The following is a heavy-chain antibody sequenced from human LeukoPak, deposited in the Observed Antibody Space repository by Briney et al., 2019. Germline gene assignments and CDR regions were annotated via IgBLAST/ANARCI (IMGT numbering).Heavy chain of an antibody. CDR2: IYYSGST. D-gene: IGHD6-19*01. CDR3: ARQARAGTTLDY. V-gene: IGHV4-59*01. J-gene: IGHJ4*02. CDR1: GGSISSYY. Sequence: SETLSLTCTVSGGSISSYYWSWIRQPPGKGLEWIGYIYYSGSTNYNPSLKSRVTISVDTSKNQFSLKLSSVTAADTAVYYCARQARAGTTLDYGGQGTLVTVSS.